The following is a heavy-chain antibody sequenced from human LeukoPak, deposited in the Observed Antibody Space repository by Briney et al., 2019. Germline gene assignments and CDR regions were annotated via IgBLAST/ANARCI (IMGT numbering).Heavy chain of an antibody. CDR2: ISSSSSYI. CDR1: GFTFSSYN. J-gene: IGHJ6*02. CDR3: ARDPTPRYCSGGSCYTHYGMDV. V-gene: IGHV3-21*01. Sequence: GGSLRLSCAASGFTFSSYNMNWVRQAPGKGLEWVSSISSSSSYIYYANSVKGRLTISRDNAKNSLYLQMNSLRAEDTAVYYCARDPTPRYCSGGSCYTHYGMDVWGQGTTVTVS. D-gene: IGHD2-15*01.